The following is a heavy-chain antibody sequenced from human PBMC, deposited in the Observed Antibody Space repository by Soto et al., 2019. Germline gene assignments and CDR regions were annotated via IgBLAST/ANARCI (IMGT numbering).Heavy chain of an antibody. CDR3: ARHSPSSSWYDY. V-gene: IGHV4-39*01. J-gene: IGHJ4*02. Sequence: SETLSLTCTVSGGSISSSSYYWGWIRQPPGKGLEWIGSIYYSGSTYYNPSLKSRVTISLDTSKNQFSLKLSSVTAADTAVYYCARHSPSSSWYDYWGQGTLVTVSS. CDR2: IYYSGST. CDR1: GGSISSSSYY. D-gene: IGHD6-13*01.